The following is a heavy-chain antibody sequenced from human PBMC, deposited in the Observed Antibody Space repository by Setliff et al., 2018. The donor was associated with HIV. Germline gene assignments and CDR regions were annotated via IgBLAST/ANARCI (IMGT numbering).Heavy chain of an antibody. CDR1: GYSFTSYW. Sequence: RGESLKISCKGSGYSFTSYWIGWVRQMSGKGLEWMGVIYPGDSDTRYNPSFQGQVAISADKSTSTAYLQWSSLKASDTAMYYCARRLYSSEAFDPWGQGTLVTVSS. CDR2: IYPGDSDT. D-gene: IGHD6-25*01. J-gene: IGHJ5*02. CDR3: ARRLYSSEAFDP. V-gene: IGHV5-51*01.